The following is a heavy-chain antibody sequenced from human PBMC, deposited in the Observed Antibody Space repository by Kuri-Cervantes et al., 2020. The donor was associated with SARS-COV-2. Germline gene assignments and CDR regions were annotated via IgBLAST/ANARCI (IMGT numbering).Heavy chain of an antibody. Sequence: GGSLRLSCAASGFTFSNYEMNWVRQAPRKGLEWLSYISTSGNTIYYADSVKGRFTISRDNAKNMLFLQMNSLRAEDTAIYYCARQKAGFWTGYYGSEDQWGQGTLVTVSS. D-gene: IGHD3/OR15-3a*01. CDR1: GFTFSNYE. CDR2: ISTSGNTI. CDR3: ARQKAGFWTGYYGSEDQ. J-gene: IGHJ4*02. V-gene: IGHV3-48*03.